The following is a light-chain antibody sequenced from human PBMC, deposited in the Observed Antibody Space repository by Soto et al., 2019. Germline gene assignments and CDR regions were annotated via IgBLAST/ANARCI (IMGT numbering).Light chain of an antibody. V-gene: IGLV2-14*01. J-gene: IGLJ1*01. CDR3: SSYTDNSSRV. CDR2: EVT. CDR1: SSDVGAYNY. Sequence: QSALTQPASVSGSPGQSITITCTGTSSDVGAYNYVSWYQQYPGKAPKLLIYEVTNRPSGVSNRFSGSKSGITASLTISGLQAEDEADYYCSSYTDNSSRVFGSGTKLTVL.